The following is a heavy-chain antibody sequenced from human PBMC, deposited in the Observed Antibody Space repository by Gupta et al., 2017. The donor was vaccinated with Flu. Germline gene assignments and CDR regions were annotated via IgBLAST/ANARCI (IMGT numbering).Heavy chain of an antibody. CDR2: ISETGSRT. J-gene: IGHJ4*02. Sequence: WVRQAPGKGLEWVSAISETGSRTHYADSVKGRFTISRDNSKKTLNLQMNSLRAEDTAVYYCASRVSSSSFDYWGQGTLVTVSS. D-gene: IGHD6-6*01. CDR3: ASRVSSSSFDY. V-gene: IGHV3-23*01.